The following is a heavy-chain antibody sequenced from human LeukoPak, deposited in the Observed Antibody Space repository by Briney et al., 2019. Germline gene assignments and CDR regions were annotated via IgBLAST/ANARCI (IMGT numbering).Heavy chain of an antibody. D-gene: IGHD5-18*01. CDR1: GGSFSGFY. CDR3: ARDGRGYSYGVGFDP. Sequence: SETLSLTCAVYGGSFSGFYWSWVRQPPGKGLEWIGEISHSGTTYFNPSLKSRVTISVDTSKNQFSLKLSSVTAADTAVYYCARDGRGYSYGVGFDPWGQGTLVTVSS. V-gene: IGHV4-34*01. J-gene: IGHJ5*02. CDR2: ISHSGTT.